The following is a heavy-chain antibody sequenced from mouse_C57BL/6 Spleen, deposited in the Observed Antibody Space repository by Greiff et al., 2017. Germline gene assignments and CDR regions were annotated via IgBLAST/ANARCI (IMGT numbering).Heavy chain of an antibody. V-gene: IGHV14-4*01. D-gene: IGHD2-4*01. CDR2: IDPENGDT. CDR1: GFNIKDDY. Sequence: VQLQQSGAELVRPGASVKLSCTASGFNIKDDYMHWVKQRPEQGLEWIGWIDPENGDTEYASKFQGKATITVDTSSNTAYLQLSSLTSEDTAVYYCTRGLRQDWYFDVWGTGTTVTVSS. J-gene: IGHJ1*03. CDR3: TRGLRQDWYFDV.